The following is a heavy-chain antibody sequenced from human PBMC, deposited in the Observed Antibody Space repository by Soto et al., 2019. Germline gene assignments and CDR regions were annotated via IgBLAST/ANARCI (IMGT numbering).Heavy chain of an antibody. D-gene: IGHD6-13*01. CDR3: AISRYSSSWYYFDFFD. V-gene: IGHV3-23*01. CDR2: ISGRGDNT. J-gene: IGHJ4*01. Sequence: GGSLRLSCAASGFTFSSYTMSGVRQAPGKGLEWVSAISGRGDNTYYADSVKGRFTISRDNSKNTLYLQMNSLRAEDTAVYYCAISRYSSSWYYFDFFDWGQGALVTLSS. CDR1: GFTFSSYT.